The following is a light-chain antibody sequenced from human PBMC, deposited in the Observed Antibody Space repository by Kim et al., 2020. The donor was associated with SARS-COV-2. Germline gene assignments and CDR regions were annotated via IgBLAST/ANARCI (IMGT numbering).Light chain of an antibody. CDR3: TSHTRPRSWV. V-gene: IGLV2-14*03. Sequence: GQSITISCTGTSSDVGGYKYVSWYQQHPDKAPKLMIYDVNERPSGVSNRFSGSKSGNTASLTISGLQAEDEADYSCTSHTRPRSWVFGGGTQLTVL. J-gene: IGLJ3*02. CDR2: DVN. CDR1: SSDVGGYKY.